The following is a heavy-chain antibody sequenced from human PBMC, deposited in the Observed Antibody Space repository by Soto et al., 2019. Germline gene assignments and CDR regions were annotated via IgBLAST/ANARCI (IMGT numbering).Heavy chain of an antibody. Sequence: PGGSLRLSCAASGFTFSSYEMNWVRQAPGKGLEWVSYISSSGSTIYYADSVKGRFTISRDNAKNSLYLQMNSLRAEDTAVYYCARDLVAISLSAENDYWGQGTLVTVPS. D-gene: IGHD5-12*01. CDR1: GFTFSSYE. CDR3: ARDLVAISLSAENDY. J-gene: IGHJ4*02. V-gene: IGHV3-48*03. CDR2: ISSSGSTI.